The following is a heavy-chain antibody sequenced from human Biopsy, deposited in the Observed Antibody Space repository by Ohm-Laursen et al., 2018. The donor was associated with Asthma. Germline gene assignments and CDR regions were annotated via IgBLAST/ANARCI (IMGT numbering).Heavy chain of an antibody. CDR2: IYYIGST. CDR1: GGSISGGAYY. J-gene: IGHJ4*02. D-gene: IGHD3-16*01. V-gene: IGHV4-30-4*01. Sequence: SQTLSLTCTVSGGSISGGAYYWSWVRQPPGKGLKWIGYIYYIGSTYYNPSLKSRVAISLDTSKNQFSLKLSSVTAADTAVYFCARRGGVRRYFDYWGQGTLVTVSS. CDR3: ARRGGVRRYFDY.